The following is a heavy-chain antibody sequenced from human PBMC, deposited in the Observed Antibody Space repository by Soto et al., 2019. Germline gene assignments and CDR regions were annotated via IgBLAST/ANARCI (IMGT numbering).Heavy chain of an antibody. CDR2: INHSGST. Sequence: SETLSLTCAVYGGSFSGYYWSWIRQPPGKGLEWIGEINHSGSTNYNPSLKSRVTITVDTSKNQFSLKLSSVTAADTAVYYCARKMPTMIVVVIQNWFDPWGQGTLVTVSS. CDR1: GGSFSGYY. CDR3: ARKMPTMIVVVIQNWFDP. V-gene: IGHV4-34*01. D-gene: IGHD3-22*01. J-gene: IGHJ5*02.